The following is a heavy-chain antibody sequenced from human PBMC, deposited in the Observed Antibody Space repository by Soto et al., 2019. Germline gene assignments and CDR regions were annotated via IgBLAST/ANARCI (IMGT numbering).Heavy chain of an antibody. V-gene: IGHV3-48*02. Sequence: GSLRLSCAASGFTFRSYSMDWVRQAPGKGLEWVSYISISGTAIYYADSVKGRFTISRDDAKNSLYLQMNSLRDEDTSVYYCARDNGIAGSFDPWGQGALVTVSS. CDR2: ISISGTAI. CDR3: ARDNGIAGSFDP. D-gene: IGHD6-13*01. CDR1: GFTFRSYS. J-gene: IGHJ5*02.